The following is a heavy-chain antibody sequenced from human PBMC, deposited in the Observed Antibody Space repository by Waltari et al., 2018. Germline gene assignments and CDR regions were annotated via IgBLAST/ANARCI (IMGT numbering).Heavy chain of an antibody. CDR3: ARYLYSNYEGWFDP. Sequence: QVQLQESGPGLVKPSETLSLTCTVSGGSISSYSWSWIRQPPGKGLEWIGYIYYSGSTKYNPSLKSRVTISVDTSKNQFSRKLSSVTAADTAVYYCARYLYSNYEGWFDPWGQGTLVTVSS. V-gene: IGHV4-59*01. CDR2: IYYSGST. CDR1: GGSISSYS. J-gene: IGHJ5*02. D-gene: IGHD4-4*01.